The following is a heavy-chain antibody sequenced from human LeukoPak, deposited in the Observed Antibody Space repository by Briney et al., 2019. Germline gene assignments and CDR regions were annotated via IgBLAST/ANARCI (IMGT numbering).Heavy chain of an antibody. CDR1: GFTFSNAW. Sequence: TGGSLRLSCAASGFTFSNAWMSWVRQAPGKGLEWVGRIKSKTDGGTTDYAAPVKGRFIISRDDSKNTLYLQMNSLKSEDTAVYYCPAHYYYVSGSLKAYFDYWGQGTLVTVSP. D-gene: IGHD3-10*01. CDR2: IKSKTDGGTT. CDR3: PAHYYYVSGSLKAYFDY. V-gene: IGHV3-15*01. J-gene: IGHJ4*02.